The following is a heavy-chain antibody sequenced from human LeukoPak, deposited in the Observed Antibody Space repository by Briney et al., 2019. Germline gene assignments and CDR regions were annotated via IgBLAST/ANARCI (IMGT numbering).Heavy chain of an antibody. CDR1: GYXFTGYY. Sequence: GASVKVSCKASGYXFTGYYIHWVRQAPGQGLEWMGWINPNSGGTNYAQKFQGRVTMTRDTSISTAYMELSRLRSDDTAVYYCARESSGYPLDYWGQGTLVTVSS. J-gene: IGHJ4*02. CDR2: INPNSGGT. CDR3: ARESSGYPLDY. D-gene: IGHD3-22*01. V-gene: IGHV1-2*02.